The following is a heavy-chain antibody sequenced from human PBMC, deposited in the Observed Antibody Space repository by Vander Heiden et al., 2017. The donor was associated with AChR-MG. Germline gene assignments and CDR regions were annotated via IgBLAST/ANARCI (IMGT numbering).Heavy chain of an antibody. CDR3: ARDGAYGSGSSREGIHFDY. Sequence: QVQLVESGGGVVQPGRSLRLSCAASGFTFSSYAMHWVRQAPGKGLEWVAVISYDGSNKYYADSVKGRFTISRDNSKNTLYLQMNSLRAEDTAVYYCARDGAYGSGSSREGIHFDYWGQGNLVTVSS. V-gene: IGHV3-30-3*01. CDR2: ISYDGSNK. CDR1: GFTFSSYA. D-gene: IGHD3-10*01. J-gene: IGHJ4*02.